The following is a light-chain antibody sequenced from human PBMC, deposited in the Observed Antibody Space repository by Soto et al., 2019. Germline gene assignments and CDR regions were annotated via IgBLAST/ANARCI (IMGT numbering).Light chain of an antibody. CDR3: SSYTSSSTYVV. CDR2: DVS. J-gene: IGLJ2*01. V-gene: IGLV2-14*01. Sequence: QSVLTQPASVSGSPGQSITISCTGTSSDVGGYNYVSWYQQHPGKAPKLMIYDVSNRPSGVSNRFSGSKSGNTASLNISGLQAEDEADYYSSSYTSSSTYVVFGGGTKVTVL. CDR1: SSDVGGYNY.